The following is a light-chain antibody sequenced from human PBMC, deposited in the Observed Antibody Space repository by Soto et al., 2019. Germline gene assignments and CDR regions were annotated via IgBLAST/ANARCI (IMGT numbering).Light chain of an antibody. CDR3: QQLNAYPLT. CDR2: GAS. V-gene: IGKV1-9*01. Sequence: DMKLTQSPSFLSASVGARVTITCRASQGTSSYLAWFQQKPGRAPKLLIYGASTLQSGVPARFSGSGSGTDFTLTISNLQPEDCATYYCQQLNAYPLTFGQGTRLEIK. J-gene: IGKJ5*01. CDR1: QGTSSY.